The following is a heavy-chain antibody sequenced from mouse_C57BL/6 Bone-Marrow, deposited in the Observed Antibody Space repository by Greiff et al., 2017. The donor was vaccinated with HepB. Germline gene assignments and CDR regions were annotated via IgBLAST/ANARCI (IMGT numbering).Heavy chain of an antibody. CDR1: GFTFSSYA. Sequence: EVQVVESGGGLVKPGGSLKLSCAASGFTFSSYAMSWVRQTPEKRLEWVATISDGGSYTYYPDNVKGRFTISRDNAKNNLYLQMSHLKSEDTAMYYCAREPIYYDCDRSYYYAMDYWGQGTSVTVSS. V-gene: IGHV5-4*01. D-gene: IGHD2-4*01. CDR3: AREPIYYDCDRSYYYAMDY. CDR2: ISDGGSYT. J-gene: IGHJ4*01.